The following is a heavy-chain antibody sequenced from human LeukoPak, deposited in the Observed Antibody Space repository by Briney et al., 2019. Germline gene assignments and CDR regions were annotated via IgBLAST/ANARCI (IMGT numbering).Heavy chain of an antibody. D-gene: IGHD3-16*02. CDR1: GFTFDDYG. V-gene: IGHV3-23*01. CDR2: ISGSGGST. Sequence: PGGSLRLSCAASGFTFDDYGMSWVRQAPGKGLEWVSAISGSGGSTYYADSVKGRFTISRDNSKNTLYLQMNSLRAEDTAVYYCAKQRLGELSSPFDYWGQGTLVTVSS. CDR3: AKQRLGELSSPFDY. J-gene: IGHJ4*02.